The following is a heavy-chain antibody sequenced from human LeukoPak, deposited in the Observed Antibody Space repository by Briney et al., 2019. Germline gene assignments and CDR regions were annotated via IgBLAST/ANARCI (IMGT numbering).Heavy chain of an antibody. CDR2: ISYDGSNK. Sequence: GGSLRLSCAASGFTFSSYGMHWVRQAPGKGLEWVAVISYDGSNKYYAVSVKGRFTISRDNSKNTLYLQMNSLRAEDTAVYYCAKLWFGEYHFDYWGQGTLVTVSS. J-gene: IGHJ4*02. CDR1: GFTFSSYG. D-gene: IGHD3-10*01. V-gene: IGHV3-30*18. CDR3: AKLWFGEYHFDY.